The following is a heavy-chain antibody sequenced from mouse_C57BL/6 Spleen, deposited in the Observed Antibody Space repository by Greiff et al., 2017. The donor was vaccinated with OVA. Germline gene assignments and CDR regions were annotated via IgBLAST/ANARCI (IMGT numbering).Heavy chain of an antibody. D-gene: IGHD4-1*01. CDR3: ARHDPNPYFDY. CDR1: GFTFSSYG. V-gene: IGHV5-6*02. J-gene: IGHJ2*01. CDR2: ISSGGSYT. Sequence: DVKLVESGGDLVKPGGSLKLSCAASGFTFSSYGMSWVRQTPDKRLEWVATISSGGSYTYYPDSVKGRFTISRDNAKKTLYLQMSSLKSEDTAMYYCARHDPNPYFDYWGQGTTLTVSS.